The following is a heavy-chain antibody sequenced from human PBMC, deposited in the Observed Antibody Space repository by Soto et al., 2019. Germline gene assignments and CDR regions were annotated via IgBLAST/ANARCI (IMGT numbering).Heavy chain of an antibody. CDR3: ASGKNTYYDFWSGYSPWYFDY. V-gene: IGHV4-39*01. Sequence: SETLSLTCTVSGGSISSSSYYWGWIRQPPGKGLEWIGSIYYSGSTYYNPSLKSRVTISVDTSKNQFSLKLSSVTAADTAVYYCASGKNTYYDFWSGYSPWYFDYWGQGTLVTVS. J-gene: IGHJ4*02. D-gene: IGHD3-3*01. CDR1: GGSISSSSYY. CDR2: IYYSGST.